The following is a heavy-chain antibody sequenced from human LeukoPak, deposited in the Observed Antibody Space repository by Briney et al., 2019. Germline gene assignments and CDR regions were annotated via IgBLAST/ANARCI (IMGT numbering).Heavy chain of an antibody. V-gene: IGHV4-59*01. J-gene: IGHJ4*02. CDR3: ARAHSTGWYPFDY. D-gene: IGHD6-19*01. Sequence: SETLSLTCTVSGGSISSYYWNWIRQPPGQGLEWIGYIYHTETTYNPSLKSRLTISLDTSKNHFSLKLSSLTAADTAVYYCARAHSTGWYPFDYWGQGTRVTVSS. CDR2: IYHTET. CDR1: GGSISSYY.